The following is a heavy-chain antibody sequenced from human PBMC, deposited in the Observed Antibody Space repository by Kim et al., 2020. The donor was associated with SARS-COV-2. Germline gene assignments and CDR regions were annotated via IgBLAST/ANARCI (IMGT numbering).Heavy chain of an antibody. V-gene: IGHV3-49*04. D-gene: IGHD5-12*01. Sequence: GGSLRLSCTASGFTFGDCSMSWVRQAPGKGLEWVGIIRSKGYGATTEYAASVKGRFTISRDDSKSIAYLQMNSVKTEDTAVYYCTRAHNIVSWAYYCYYYMDVWGKGTTVTVSS. CDR1: GFTFGDCS. CDR3: TRAHNIVSWAYYCYYYMDV. CDR2: IRSKGYGATT. J-gene: IGHJ6*03.